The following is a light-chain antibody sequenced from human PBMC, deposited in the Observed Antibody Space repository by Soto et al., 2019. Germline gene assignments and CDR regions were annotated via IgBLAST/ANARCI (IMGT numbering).Light chain of an antibody. V-gene: IGKV3-15*01. CDR2: GTS. Sequence: EIVMTQSPATLSVSPGERATLSCRASQSVSSNLAWYQQKPGQAPRLLIYGTSTRAAGVPARFSGSGSGTESTLIISSVQSEEIVADYCRHQHNCWASFGRGTKVDIK. CDR1: QSVSSN. J-gene: IGKJ1*01. CDR3: RHQHNCWAS.